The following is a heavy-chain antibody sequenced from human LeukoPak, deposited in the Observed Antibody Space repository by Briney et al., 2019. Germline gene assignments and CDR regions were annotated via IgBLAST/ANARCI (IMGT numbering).Heavy chain of an antibody. CDR2: ISTSSTYI. CDR1: GFSFSSYS. Sequence: PGGSLRLSCTASGFSFSSYSMNWVRQAPGKGLEWVSSISTSSTYIYYADSLKGRFTVSRDNAKNSLFLQINSLRAEDTAVYYCARDSGHCTSTSCYEYYFDYWGQGTLVTVSS. J-gene: IGHJ4*02. V-gene: IGHV3-21*06. D-gene: IGHD2-2*03. CDR3: ARDSGHCTSTSCYEYYFDY.